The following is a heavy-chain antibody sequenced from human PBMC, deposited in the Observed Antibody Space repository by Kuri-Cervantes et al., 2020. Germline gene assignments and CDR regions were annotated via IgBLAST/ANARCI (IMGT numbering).Heavy chain of an antibody. CDR1: GFTFSDYY. CDR3: AKGEDTAMVQGHGMDV. D-gene: IGHD5-18*01. J-gene: IGHJ6*02. CDR2: ISGSGGST. V-gene: IGHV3-23*01. Sequence: GESLKLSCAASGFTFSDYYMSWVRQAPGKGLEWVSAISGSGGSTYYADSVKGRFTISRDNSKNTLYLQMNSLRAEDTAVYYCAKGEDTAMVQGHGMDVWGQGTTVTVSS.